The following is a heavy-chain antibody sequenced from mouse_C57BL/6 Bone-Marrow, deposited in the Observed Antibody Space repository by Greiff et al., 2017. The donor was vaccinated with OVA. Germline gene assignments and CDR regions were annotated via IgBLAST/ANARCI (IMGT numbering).Heavy chain of an antibody. J-gene: IGHJ4*01. CDR3: APYYYASSNYYEMDY. V-gene: IGHV1-81*01. Sequence: VQLQQSGAELVRPGASVKLSCTASGYTITSSGISWVKQRPGQGLEWIGEIYPRSGNTYYNAKFKGKATLTADKSSSTAYMELRSLTSEDSAVYSSAPYYYASSNYYEMDYWGQGTSVTVSS. CDR2: IYPRSGNT. CDR1: GYTITSSG. D-gene: IGHD1-1*01.